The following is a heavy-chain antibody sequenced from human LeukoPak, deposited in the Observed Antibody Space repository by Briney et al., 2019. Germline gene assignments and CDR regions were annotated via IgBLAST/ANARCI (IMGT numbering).Heavy chain of an antibody. J-gene: IGHJ4*02. Sequence: GGSLRLSCAASGFTFSSHAMTWVRQAPGKGLEWVSAIRGGGGATYYADSVKGRFTISRDKTKNTLYLQMNSLRAEDTAVYYCAKSSYYDASGYYREYYFDYWGQGTLVTVSS. CDR2: IRGGGGAT. CDR1: GFTFSSHA. V-gene: IGHV3-23*01. D-gene: IGHD3-22*01. CDR3: AKSSYYDASGYYREYYFDY.